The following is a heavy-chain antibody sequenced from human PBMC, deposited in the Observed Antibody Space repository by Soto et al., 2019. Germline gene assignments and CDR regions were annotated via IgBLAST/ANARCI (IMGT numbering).Heavy chain of an antibody. CDR3: AREGEEAKRYRSSWLIY. J-gene: IGHJ4*02. V-gene: IGHV3-33*01. CDR2: IWYDGSIK. Sequence: QVQLVESGGGVVQPGRSLTLSCAASGFTFSSYGMHWVRQAPGKGLEWVALIWYDGSIKYYGDSVKGRFTISRDNSKNTLYLQMNSLGAEDTAVYYCAREGEEAKRYRSSWLIYWGQGTLVTVSS. CDR1: GFTFSSYG. D-gene: IGHD6-13*01.